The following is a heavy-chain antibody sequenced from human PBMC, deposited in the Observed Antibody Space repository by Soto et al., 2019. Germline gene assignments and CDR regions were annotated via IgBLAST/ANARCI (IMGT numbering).Heavy chain of an antibody. CDR3: ARATPYYYDSSGYYYY. D-gene: IGHD3-22*01. CDR2: MNPNSGNT. V-gene: IGHV1-8*01. J-gene: IGHJ4*02. CDR1: GYTFTSYD. Sequence: QVQLVQSGAEVKKPGASVKVSCKASGYTFTSYDINWVRQATGQGLEWMGWMNPNSGNTGYAQKFQGRVTMTRNTSISTAYMELSSLRSEDTAVYYCARATPYYYDSSGYYYYWGQGTLVTVSS.